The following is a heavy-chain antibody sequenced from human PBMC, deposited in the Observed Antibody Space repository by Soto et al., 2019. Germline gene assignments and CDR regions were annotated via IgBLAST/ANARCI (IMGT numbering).Heavy chain of an antibody. V-gene: IGHV4-39*01. J-gene: IGHJ5*02. CDR1: GGSISSSSYY. D-gene: IGHD2-2*01. Sequence: QLQLQESGPGLVKPSETLSLTCTVSGGSISSSSYYWGWIRQPPGKGLEWIGSIYYSGSTYYNPSLKSRVTISVDTSKNQFSLKLSSVTAADTAVYYCARPSRRDWWFDPWGQGTLVTVSS. CDR3: ARPSRRDWWFDP. CDR2: IYYSGST.